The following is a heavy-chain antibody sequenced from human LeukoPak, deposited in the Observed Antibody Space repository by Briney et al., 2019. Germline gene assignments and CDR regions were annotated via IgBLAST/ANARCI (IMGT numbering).Heavy chain of an antibody. CDR2: ISAYNGNT. D-gene: IGHD2-2*01. CDR1: GYTFTSYG. CDR3: ARDRDIVVVPAAIVHFDY. J-gene: IGHJ4*02. V-gene: IGHV1-18*01. Sequence: ASVKVSCKASGYTFTSYGISWVRQAPGQGLEWMGWISAYNGNTNHAQKLQGRVTMTTDTSTSTAYMELRSLRSDDTAVYYCARDRDIVVVPAAIVHFDYWGQGTLVTVSS.